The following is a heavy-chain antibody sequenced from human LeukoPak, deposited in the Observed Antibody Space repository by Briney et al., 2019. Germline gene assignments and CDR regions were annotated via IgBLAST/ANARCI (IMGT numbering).Heavy chain of an antibody. CDR2: IYYSGST. D-gene: IGHD6-19*01. J-gene: IGHJ3*02. CDR3: ASASFSSGWYVDAFDI. Sequence: SETLSLTCTVSGGSISSYYWSWIRQPPGKGLEWIGYIYYSGSTNYNPSLKSRVTISVDTSKNQFSLKLSSVTAADTAVYYCASASFSSGWYVDAFDIWGQGTMVTVSS. V-gene: IGHV4-59*08. CDR1: GGSISSYY.